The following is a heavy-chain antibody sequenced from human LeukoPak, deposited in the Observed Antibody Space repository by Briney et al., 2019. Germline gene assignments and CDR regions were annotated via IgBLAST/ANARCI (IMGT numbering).Heavy chain of an antibody. J-gene: IGHJ4*02. CDR3: ARYCSITNCYSFDY. Sequence: PGGSLRLSCAASGFTFSSYWMSWVRQAPGKGLEWVANIKLDGSEIYYVDSVKGRFTISRDNAKNSVFLHMKSLRAEDTAVYYCARYCSITNCYSFDYWGQGTLVTVSS. V-gene: IGHV3-7*01. CDR1: GFTFSSYW. D-gene: IGHD2-2*01. CDR2: IKLDGSEI.